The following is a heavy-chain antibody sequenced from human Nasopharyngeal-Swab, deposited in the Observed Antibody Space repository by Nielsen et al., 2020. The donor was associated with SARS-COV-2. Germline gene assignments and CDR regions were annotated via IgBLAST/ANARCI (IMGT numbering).Heavy chain of an antibody. CDR3: ARDLSLYSSSPSNGMDV. J-gene: IGHJ6*02. Sequence: GGSLRLSCAASGFTISSNYMSWVRQAPGKGLEWVSVIYSGGSTFYADSVEGRFTISRHNSKNTLYLQMNSLRPEDTAIYYCARDLSLYSSSPSNGMDVWGHGTTVTVSS. CDR2: IYSGGST. V-gene: IGHV3-53*04. CDR1: GFTISSNY. D-gene: IGHD6-6*01.